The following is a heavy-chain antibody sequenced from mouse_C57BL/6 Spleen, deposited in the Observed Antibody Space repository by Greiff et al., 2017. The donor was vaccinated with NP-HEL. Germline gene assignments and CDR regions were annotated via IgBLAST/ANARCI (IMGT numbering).Heavy chain of an antibody. D-gene: IGHD1-1*01. J-gene: IGHJ2*01. Sequence: QVQLQQSGPELVKPGASVKISCKASGYAFSSSWMNWVKQRPGKGLEWIGRIYPGDGDTNYNGKFKGKATMTADKSSSTAYMQLSSLTTEDSAVSFCARGTVVATAYYFDYWGQGTTLTVSS. CDR2: IYPGDGDT. CDR3: ARGTVVATAYYFDY. CDR1: GYAFSSSW. V-gene: IGHV1-82*01.